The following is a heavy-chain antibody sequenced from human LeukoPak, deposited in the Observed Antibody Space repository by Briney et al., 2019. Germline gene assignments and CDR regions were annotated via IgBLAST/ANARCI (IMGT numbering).Heavy chain of an antibody. CDR3: STWIQLWSDFDY. D-gene: IGHD5-18*01. CDR1: GITFSSYW. Sequence: GGPLRLSCAASGITFSSYWLHWGRQAPGKGLGWVSRINSNGRTKSYADSAKGGSTISRDNAKKTLYLQMNRLRAEDTAVDYWSTWIQLWSDFDYWGQGTLVTVSS. V-gene: IGHV3-74*01. CDR2: INSNGRTK. J-gene: IGHJ4*02.